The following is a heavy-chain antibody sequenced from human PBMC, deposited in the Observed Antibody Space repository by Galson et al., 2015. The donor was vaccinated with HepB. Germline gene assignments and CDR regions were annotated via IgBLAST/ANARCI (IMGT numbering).Heavy chain of an antibody. V-gene: IGHV1-69*10. CDR3: ACRPYDILTLDAWFDP. Sequence: SVKVSCKASGGTFSTYAISWVRQAPGQGLEWMGGSIPVCSIANYAQKFHGRVTITADKSTSTAYMELGRLSSEDTAVYYFACRPYDILTLDAWFDPWGQGTLVTVSS. CDR2: SIPVCSIA. D-gene: IGHD3-9*01. J-gene: IGHJ5*02. CDR1: GGTFSTYA.